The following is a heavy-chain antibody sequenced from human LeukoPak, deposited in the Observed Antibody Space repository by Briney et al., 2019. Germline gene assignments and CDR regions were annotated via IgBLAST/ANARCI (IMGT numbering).Heavy chain of an antibody. CDR2: IYYSGST. D-gene: IGHD4-17*01. CDR1: GGSISNGSYY. CDR3: ARDSRGDYADYYYYGMDV. J-gene: IGHJ6*02. V-gene: IGHV4-61*01. Sequence: SETLSLTCTVSGGSISNGSYYWSWIRQPPGKGLEWIGYIYYSGSTNYNPSLKSRVTISVDTSKNQFSLKLSSVTAADTAVYYCARDSRGDYADYYYYGMDVWGQGTTVTVSS.